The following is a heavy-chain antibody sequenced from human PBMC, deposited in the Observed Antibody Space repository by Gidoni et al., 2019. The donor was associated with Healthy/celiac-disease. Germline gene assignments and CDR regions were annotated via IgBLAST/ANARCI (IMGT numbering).Heavy chain of an antibody. J-gene: IGHJ4*02. CDR1: GGSISSGSYY. V-gene: IGHV4-61*02. D-gene: IGHD3-9*01. CDR3: ARGDWYSDY. CDR2: IYTSGRT. Sequence: QVQLQESGPGLVKPSQTLSLTCTVSGGSISSGSYYWSWIRQPAGKGLEWIGRIYTSGRTNYNPSLKSRVTISVDTSKNQFSLKLSSVTAADTAVYYCARGDWYSDYWGQGTLVTVSS.